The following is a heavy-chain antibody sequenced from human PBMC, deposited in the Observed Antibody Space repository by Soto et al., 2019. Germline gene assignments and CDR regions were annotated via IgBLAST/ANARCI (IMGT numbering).Heavy chain of an antibody. CDR1: GFTFSSYA. Sequence: GGLLRLSCAASGFTFSSYAMSWVRQAPGKGLEWVSAISGSGGSTYYADSVKGRFTISRDNSKNTLYLQMNSLRAEDTAVYYCAKDSRHITMIVEVTKRRPNDAFDIWGQGTMVTVSS. J-gene: IGHJ3*02. CDR3: AKDSRHITMIVEVTKRRPNDAFDI. D-gene: IGHD3-22*01. CDR2: ISGSGGST. V-gene: IGHV3-23*01.